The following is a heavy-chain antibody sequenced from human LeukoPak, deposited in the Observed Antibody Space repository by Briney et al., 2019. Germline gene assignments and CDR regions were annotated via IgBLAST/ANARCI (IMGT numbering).Heavy chain of an antibody. CDR2: ISYDGSNK. D-gene: IGHD6-13*01. J-gene: IGHJ4*02. CDR3: AREEAIAAAGYFDY. CDR1: GFTFSSYA. Sequence: SGGSLRLSCAASGFTFSSYAMHWVRQAPGKGLEWVAVISYDGSNKYYADSVKGRFTISRDNSKNTLYLQMNSLRAGDTAVYYCAREEAIAAAGYFDYWGQGTLVTVSS. V-gene: IGHV3-30-3*01.